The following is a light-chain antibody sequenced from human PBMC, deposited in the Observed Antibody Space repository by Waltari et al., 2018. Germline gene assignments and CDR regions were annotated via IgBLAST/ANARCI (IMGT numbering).Light chain of an antibody. J-gene: IGKJ2*01. V-gene: IGKV2-30*02. CDR2: KVS. CDR1: HSLVHSDGNTY. Sequence: DVALTQSPLSLPVTLGQPASIPCSSTHSLVHSDGNTYLNWFQQRPGQSPRRLIYKVSNRDSGVPDRFSGSGSGPDFTLKISRVEAEDVGAVYYCMQATQWPYTFGQGTKLEIK. CDR3: MQATQWPYT.